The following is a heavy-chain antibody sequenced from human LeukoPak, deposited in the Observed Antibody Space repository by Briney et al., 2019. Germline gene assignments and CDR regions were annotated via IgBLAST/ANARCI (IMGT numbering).Heavy chain of an antibody. CDR2: ISAYSGNT. Sequence: GASVKVSCKASGYTFTSYGISWVRQAPGQGLEWMGWISAYSGNTNYAQKLQGRVTMTTDTSTSTAYMELRSLRSDDTAVYYCARDTSYGDYTLPDYWGQGTLVTVSS. J-gene: IGHJ4*02. CDR1: GYTFTSYG. CDR3: ARDTSYGDYTLPDY. V-gene: IGHV1-18*01. D-gene: IGHD4-17*01.